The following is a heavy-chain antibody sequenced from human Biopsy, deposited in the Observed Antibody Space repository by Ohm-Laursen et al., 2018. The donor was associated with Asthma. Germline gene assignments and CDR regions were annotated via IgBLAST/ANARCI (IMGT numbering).Heavy chain of an antibody. Sequence: GTLSLTCTVSGVSIRSYYWTWIRQPPGKGLEWTGNIHYSGSTYSNPSLKSRVTISVDTSKKQISLRLSSVIAADTAVYYCAGFCRGGNCPYHLGQGTLVTVSS. CDR3: AGFCRGGNCPYH. CDR1: GVSIRSYY. D-gene: IGHD2-15*01. V-gene: IGHV4-59*01. J-gene: IGHJ5*02. CDR2: IHYSGST.